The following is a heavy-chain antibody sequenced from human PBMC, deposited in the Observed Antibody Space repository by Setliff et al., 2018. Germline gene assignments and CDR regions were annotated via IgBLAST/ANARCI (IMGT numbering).Heavy chain of an antibody. J-gene: IGHJ4*02. CDR1: GYSFTSHY. Sequence: ASVKVSCKASGYSFTSHYMHWVRQAPGQGLEWMGIINTGGGSSSSTQKFEGRVTMTRDTSTNTVYMELGGLTSDDTAVYYCARAGLAATGRKGVFDHWGQGTLVTVSS. CDR3: ARAGLAATGRKGVFDH. V-gene: IGHV1-46*01. D-gene: IGHD6-13*01. CDR2: INTGGGSS.